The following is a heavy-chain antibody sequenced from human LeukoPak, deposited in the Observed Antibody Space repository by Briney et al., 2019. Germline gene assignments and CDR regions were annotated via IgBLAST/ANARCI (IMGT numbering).Heavy chain of an antibody. D-gene: IGHD3-22*01. CDR1: GFTFSSYS. V-gene: IGHV3-48*01. Sequence: GGSLRLSCAASGFTFSSYSMNWVRQAPGKGLEWVSYISGSDNTIYYADSVKGRFTISRDNARNSLYLQMNSLRAEDTAVYYCAREVGDYYDSSGSFGYWGQGTLVTVSS. CDR3: AREVGDYYDSSGSFGY. CDR2: ISGSDNTI. J-gene: IGHJ4*02.